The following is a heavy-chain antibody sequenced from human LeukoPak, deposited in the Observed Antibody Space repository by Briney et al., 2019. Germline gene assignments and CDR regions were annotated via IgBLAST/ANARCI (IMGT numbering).Heavy chain of an antibody. J-gene: IGHJ4*02. V-gene: IGHV3-21*01. CDR2: ISGTGSDT. Sequence: GGSLRLSCAASGFTFSSYSMNWVRQAPGKGPEWVSSISGTGSDTYYTDSLKGRFTVSRDNAKNSLYLQMNSVRAEDTAVYYCARDVYRIFDYWGLGTLVTVSS. CDR3: ARDVYRIFDY. D-gene: IGHD1-14*01. CDR1: GFTFSSYS.